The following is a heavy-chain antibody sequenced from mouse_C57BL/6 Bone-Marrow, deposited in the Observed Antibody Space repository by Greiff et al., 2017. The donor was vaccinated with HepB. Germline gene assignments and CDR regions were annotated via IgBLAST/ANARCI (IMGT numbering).Heavy chain of an antibody. CDR1: GYTFTEYT. CDR2: FYPGSGSI. CDR3: ARHEYYYDYDAAWFAY. J-gene: IGHJ3*01. V-gene: IGHV1-62-2*01. Sequence: QVQLKESGAELVKPGASVKLSCKASGYTFTEYTIHWVKQRSGQGLEWIGWFYPGSGSIKYNEKFKDKATLTADKSSSTVYMELSRLTSEDSAVYFCARHEYYYDYDAAWFAYWGQGTLVTVSA. D-gene: IGHD2-4*01.